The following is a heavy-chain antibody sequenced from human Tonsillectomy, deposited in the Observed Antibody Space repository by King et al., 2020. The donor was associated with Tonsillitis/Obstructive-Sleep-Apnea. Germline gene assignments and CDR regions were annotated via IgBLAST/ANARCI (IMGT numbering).Heavy chain of an antibody. CDR2: ISSKAYGGTT. CDR3: PRGGRCFFVWFARYRDCFDP. CDR1: GFTFGDYA. Sequence: VQLVESGGGLVQPGRSLRLSCTASGFTFGDYAMSWVRQAPGKGLEWVGFISSKAYGGTTDSAASVKGKFTISRDDSKSIPYLQMNSLKTEDTAVYYCPRGGRCFFVWFARYRDCFDPWGQGALVTVSS. D-gene: IGHD3-3*01. J-gene: IGHJ5*02. V-gene: IGHV3-49*04.